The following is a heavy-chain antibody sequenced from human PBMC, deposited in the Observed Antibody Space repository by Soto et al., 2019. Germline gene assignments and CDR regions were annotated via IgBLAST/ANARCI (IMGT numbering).Heavy chain of an antibody. J-gene: IGHJ6*02. Sequence: SETLSLTCAVSGGSISSGGYSWSWIRQPPGKGLEWIGYIYHSGSTYYNPSLKSRVTISVDRSKNQFSLKLSSVTAADTAVYYCARGNYDFWSGYYFHGMDVWGQGATVTVS. D-gene: IGHD3-3*01. CDR1: GGSISSGGYS. CDR3: ARGNYDFWSGYYFHGMDV. CDR2: IYHSGST. V-gene: IGHV4-30-2*01.